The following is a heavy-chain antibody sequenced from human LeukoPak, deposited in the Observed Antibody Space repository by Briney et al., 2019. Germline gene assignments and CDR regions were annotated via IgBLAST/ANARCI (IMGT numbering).Heavy chain of an antibody. D-gene: IGHD3-10*01. CDR2: INHSGST. CDR1: GGSFSGYY. Sequence: PSETLSLTCAVYGGSFSGYYWSWIRQPPGKGLEWIGEINHSGSTNYNPSLKSRVTISVDTSKSQFSLKLSSVTAADTAVYYCARRKGGGYYYGSGSRWFDPWGQGTLVTVSS. J-gene: IGHJ5*02. CDR3: ARRKGGGYYYGSGSRWFDP. V-gene: IGHV4-34*01.